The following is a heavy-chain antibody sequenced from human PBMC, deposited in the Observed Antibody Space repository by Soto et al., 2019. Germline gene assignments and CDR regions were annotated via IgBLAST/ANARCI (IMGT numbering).Heavy chain of an antibody. CDR1: GYTFTSYG. D-gene: IGHD2-2*01. V-gene: IGHV1-18*04. CDR2: ISAYNGNT. CDR3: ARDPRHCSITSCRNYYYYGMDV. J-gene: IGHJ6*02. Sequence: GASVKVSCKASGYTFTSYGISWVRQAPGQGLEWMGWISAYNGNTNYAQKLQDRVTMTTDTSTSTAYMELRSLRSDDTAVYYCARDPRHCSITSCRNYYYYGMDVWGQGTTVTVSS.